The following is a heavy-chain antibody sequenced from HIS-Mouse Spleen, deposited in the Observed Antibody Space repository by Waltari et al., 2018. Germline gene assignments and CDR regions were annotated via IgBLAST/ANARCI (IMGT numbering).Heavy chain of an antibody. J-gene: IGHJ4*02. CDR1: GGSISSSSYY. CDR2: IYYSGSN. CDR3: ARGRRYYGSGSYGSFDY. D-gene: IGHD3-10*01. V-gene: IGHV4-39*07. Sequence: QLQLQESGPGLVKPSETLSLTCTVSGGSISSSSYYWGWIRQPPGKGLEGIGSIYYSGSNYYTPALKGRVTISVETSKNQFSRKLSAVTAADTAVYYWARGRRYYGSGSYGSFDYWGQGTLVTVSS.